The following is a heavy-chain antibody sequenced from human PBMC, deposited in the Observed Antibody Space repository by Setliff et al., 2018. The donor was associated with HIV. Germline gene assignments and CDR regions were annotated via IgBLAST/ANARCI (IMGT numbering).Heavy chain of an antibody. CDR2: IYISGST. V-gene: IGHV4-4*07. CDR1: GGSISPYY. CDR3: ARDRSSGWSKDWFDT. D-gene: IGHD6-19*01. Sequence: PSETLSLTCTVAGGSISPYYWSWIRQPAGKGLEWIGHIYISGSTNYNPSFNSRGTMSVDTSRNQFSLRLTSVTAADTAMYHCARDRSSGWSKDWFDTWGQGTLVTVSS. J-gene: IGHJ5*02.